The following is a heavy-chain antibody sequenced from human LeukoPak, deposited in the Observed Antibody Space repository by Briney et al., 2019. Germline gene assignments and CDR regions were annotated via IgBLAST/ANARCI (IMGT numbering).Heavy chain of an antibody. CDR2: IRFDGSDT. Sequence: GGSLRLSCAASEFTFRNYGMHWVSQAPGKGLEWVTFIRFDGSDTYYADSVKGRFSISRDDSKNILYLQMNSLKVEDTALYYCVRALSSDNGWYYFDFRGQGTLVTVSS. V-gene: IGHV3-33*01. CDR1: EFTFRNYG. D-gene: IGHD6-19*01. J-gene: IGHJ4*02. CDR3: VRALSSDNGWYYFDF.